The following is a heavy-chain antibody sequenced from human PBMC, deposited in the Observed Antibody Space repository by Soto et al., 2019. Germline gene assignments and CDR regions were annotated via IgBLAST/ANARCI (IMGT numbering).Heavy chain of an antibody. CDR3: ARVRIGSNVAFDI. D-gene: IGHD1-26*01. J-gene: IGHJ3*02. CDR1: GFTFSSYS. V-gene: IGHV3-21*01. CDR2: ISSSSSYI. Sequence: EVQLVESGGGLVKPGGSLRLSCAASGFTFSSYSMNWVRQAPGKGLEWVSSISSSSSYIYYADSVKGRFTISRDNAKNSLYLQMNSLRAEDTAVYYCARVRIGSNVAFDIWGQGTMVTVSS.